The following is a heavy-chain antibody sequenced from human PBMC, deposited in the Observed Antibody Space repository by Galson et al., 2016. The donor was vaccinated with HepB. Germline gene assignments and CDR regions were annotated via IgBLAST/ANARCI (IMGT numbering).Heavy chain of an antibody. CDR2: IYSSGTT. CDR3: ATDTRLDRIDF. J-gene: IGHJ4*02. D-gene: IGHD1-14*01. Sequence: LVKPTQTLTLTCSVSGVSVTTNSYFWGWIRQPPGKGLEWLGFIYSSGTTYYNPSLSSRISISVDTAKNQFSLTLTSVAAADPAVYYCATDTRLDRIDFWGQGTLVTVS. V-gene: IGHV4-39*02. CDR1: GVSVTTNSYF.